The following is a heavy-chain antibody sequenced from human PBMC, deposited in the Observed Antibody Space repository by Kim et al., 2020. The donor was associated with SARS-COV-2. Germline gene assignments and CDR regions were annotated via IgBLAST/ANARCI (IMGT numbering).Heavy chain of an antibody. V-gene: IGHV3-49*04. Sequence: GGSLRLSCTASGFTFGDYAMSWVRQAPGKGLEWVGFIRSKAYGGTTEYAASVKGRFTISRDDSKSIAYLQMNSLKTEDTAVYYCTRQWELLPEFFDYWGQGTLVTVSS. CDR1: GFTFGDYA. D-gene: IGHD1-26*01. CDR2: IRSKAYGGTT. J-gene: IGHJ4*02. CDR3: TRQWELLPEFFDY.